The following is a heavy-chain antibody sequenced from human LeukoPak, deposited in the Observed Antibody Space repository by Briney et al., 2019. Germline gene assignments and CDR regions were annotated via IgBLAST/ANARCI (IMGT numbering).Heavy chain of an antibody. CDR1: GFSVSSNY. CDR2: ISGSGSSI. J-gene: IGHJ4*02. V-gene: IGHV3-48*02. CDR3: ARDRGSGSYPFDY. D-gene: IGHD3-10*01. Sequence: GGSLRLSCAASGFSVSSNYMTWVRQAPGKGLEWVSYISGSGSSIYYADSVKGRFTISRDNAKNSLYLQMNSLRDEDTAVYYCARDRGSGSYPFDYWGQGTLVTVSS.